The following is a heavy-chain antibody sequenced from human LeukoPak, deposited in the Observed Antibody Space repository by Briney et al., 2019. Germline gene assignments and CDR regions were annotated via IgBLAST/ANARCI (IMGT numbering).Heavy chain of an antibody. CDR1: GFTFSSYS. CDR2: ISSSSSTI. J-gene: IGHJ3*02. V-gene: IGHV3-48*04. Sequence: GGSLRLSCAASGFTFSSYSMNWVRQAPGKGLEWVSYISSSSSTIYYADSVKGRFTISRDNAKNSLYLQMNSLRAEDTAVYYCARRYCSSTSCYLSAFDIWGQGTMVTVSS. D-gene: IGHD2-2*01. CDR3: ARRYCSSTSCYLSAFDI.